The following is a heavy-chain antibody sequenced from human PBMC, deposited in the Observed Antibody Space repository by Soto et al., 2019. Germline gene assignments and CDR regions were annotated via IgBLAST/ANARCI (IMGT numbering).Heavy chain of an antibody. V-gene: IGHV1-46*01. CDR1: GYTFTSYY. J-gene: IGHJ6*02. D-gene: IGHD6-13*01. CDR2: INPSGGST. CDR3: ARELGQQLIRYYYYGMDV. Sequence: QVQLVQSGAEVKKPGASVKVSCKASGYTFTSYYMHWVRQAPGQGLEWMGIINPSGGSTSYAQKFQGRVNMTRDTSTSTVYMELSSLRSEDTAVYYCARELGQQLIRYYYYGMDVWGQGTTVTVSS.